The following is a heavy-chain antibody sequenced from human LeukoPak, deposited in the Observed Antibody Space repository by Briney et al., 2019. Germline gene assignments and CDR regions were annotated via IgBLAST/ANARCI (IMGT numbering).Heavy chain of an antibody. V-gene: IGHV3-23*01. CDR2: ISGSGGGT. CDR1: GITLSNYG. Sequence: GGSLRLSCAVAGITLSNYGMSWVRQAPGKGREGVAGISGSGGGTNYADSVKGRFTISRDNPRNTLYLQMNSLRAEDTAVYFCAKRGVVIRVILVGFHKEAYYFDSWGQGALVTVSS. J-gene: IGHJ4*02. D-gene: IGHD3-22*01. CDR3: AKRGVVIRVILVGFHKEAYYFDS.